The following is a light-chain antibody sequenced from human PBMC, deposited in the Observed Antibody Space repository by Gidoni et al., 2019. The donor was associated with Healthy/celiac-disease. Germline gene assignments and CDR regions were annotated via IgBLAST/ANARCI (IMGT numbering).Light chain of an antibody. J-gene: IGKJ3*01. CDR2: DAS. Sequence: DIQMTQSPSSLSASVGDRVTITCQASQDISNYLNWYQQKPGKAPKLLIYDASNLETGVPSRFSGSGSGTDFTFTISSLQPEDIETYYCQQYDSFGPGTKVDIK. CDR1: QDISNY. V-gene: IGKV1-33*01. CDR3: QQYDS.